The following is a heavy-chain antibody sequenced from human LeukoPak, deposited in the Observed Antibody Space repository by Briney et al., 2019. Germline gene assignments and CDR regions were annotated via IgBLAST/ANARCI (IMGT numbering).Heavy chain of an antibody. V-gene: IGHV4-34*01. CDR2: INHSGST. Sequence: PSETLSLTCAVYGGSFSGYYWSWIRQPPGKGLEWIGEINHSGSTNYNPSLKSRVTIPVDTSKNQFSLKPSSVTAADTAVYYCARHSGYYYYYMDVWGKGTTVTISS. CDR1: GGSFSGYY. J-gene: IGHJ6*03. CDR3: ARHSGYYYYYMDV.